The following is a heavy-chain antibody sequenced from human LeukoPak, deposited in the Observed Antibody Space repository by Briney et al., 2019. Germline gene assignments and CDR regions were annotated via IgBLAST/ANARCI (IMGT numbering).Heavy chain of an antibody. V-gene: IGHV1-18*01. Sequence: ASVKVSCKASGYTFTSYGISWVRQAPGQGLEWMGWISAYNGNTNYAQKLQGRATMTTDTSTSTAYMELRSLRSDDTAVYYCAREGYCSGGSCYSLGGWDDYYYYGMDVWGQGTTVTVSS. D-gene: IGHD2-15*01. J-gene: IGHJ6*02. CDR1: GYTFTSYG. CDR2: ISAYNGNT. CDR3: AREGYCSGGSCYSLGGWDDYYYYGMDV.